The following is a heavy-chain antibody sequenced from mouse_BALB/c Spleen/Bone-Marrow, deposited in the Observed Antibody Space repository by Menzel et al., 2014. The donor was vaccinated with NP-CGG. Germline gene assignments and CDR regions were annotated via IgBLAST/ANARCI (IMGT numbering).Heavy chain of an antibody. CDR2: ISSGGTYT. CDR1: GFTFSNYG. CDR3: ARRRDYDHFDS. V-gene: IGHV5-6*01. D-gene: IGHD2-4*01. J-gene: IGHJ2*01. Sequence: EVQLVESGGDLVKPGGSLKLSCAASGFTFSNYGMSWVRQIPDKRLEWVATISSGGTYTFYPDSVKGRFTISRDNTKNTLTLQMTSLKSEDTAMYYCARRRDYDHFDSWGQGTTLTVSS.